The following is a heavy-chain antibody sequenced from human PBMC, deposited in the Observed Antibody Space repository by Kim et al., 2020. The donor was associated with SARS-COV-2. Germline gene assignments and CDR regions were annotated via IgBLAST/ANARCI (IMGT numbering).Heavy chain of an antibody. D-gene: IGHD3-10*01. J-gene: IGHJ4*02. CDR3: ARPGIISTSGIFDY. Sequence: AQKCQGRVTMTRDPSINTAYMGLSRLKSDDTAVYYCARPGIISTSGIFDYWGQGTLVTVSS. V-gene: IGHV1-2*02.